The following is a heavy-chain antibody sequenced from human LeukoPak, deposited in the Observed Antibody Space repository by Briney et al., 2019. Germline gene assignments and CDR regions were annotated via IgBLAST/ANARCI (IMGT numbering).Heavy chain of an antibody. J-gene: IGHJ3*02. CDR3: ARPGYTAGYDI. D-gene: IGHD3-9*01. V-gene: IGHV3-7*01. CDR2: MKGDGSEI. Sequence: GGSLRLSCAASGFTFSTYWMTWVRQAPGKGLEWVANMKGDGSEIYYVDSVKGRFTISRDNAKNLLYLQMNSLRAEDTAVYYCARPGYTAGYDIWGQGTLVTVSS. CDR1: GFTFSTYW.